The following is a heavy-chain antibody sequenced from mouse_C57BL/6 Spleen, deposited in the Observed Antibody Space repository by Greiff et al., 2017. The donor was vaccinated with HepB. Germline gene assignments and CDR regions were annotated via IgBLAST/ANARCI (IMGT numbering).Heavy chain of an antibody. CDR1: GYAFSSSW. CDR3: AKDGEYGYNGAY. Sequence: QVQLQQSGPELVKPGASVKISCKASGYAFSSSWMNWVKQRPGKGLEWIGRIYPGDGDTNYNGKFKGKATLTADKSSSTAYMQLSSLTSEDSAVYFCAKDGEYGYNGAYWGQGTLVTVSA. V-gene: IGHV1-82*01. CDR2: IYPGDGDT. J-gene: IGHJ3*01. D-gene: IGHD2-2*01.